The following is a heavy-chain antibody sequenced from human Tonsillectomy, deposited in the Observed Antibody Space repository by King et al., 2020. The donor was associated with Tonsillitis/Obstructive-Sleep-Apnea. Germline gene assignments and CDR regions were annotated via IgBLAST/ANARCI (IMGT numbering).Heavy chain of an antibody. CDR1: GFTFSTYA. D-gene: IGHD3-10*01. J-gene: IGHJ3*02. Sequence: VQLVESGGALVQPGGSLRLSCAASGFTFSTYAMSWVRQAPGKGLEWVSGISGRADITYYADSVKGRFAISRDNSRNTLYLQMYSLRVDDTAVYYCAKETIIMVRGISGDTFDIWGQGTMVTVSS. CDR3: AKETIIMVRGISGDTFDI. CDR2: ISGRADIT. V-gene: IGHV3-23*04.